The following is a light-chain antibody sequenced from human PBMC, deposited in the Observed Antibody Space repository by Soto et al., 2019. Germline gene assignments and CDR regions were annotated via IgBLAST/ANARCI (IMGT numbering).Light chain of an antibody. CDR3: SSYTTSSTGV. V-gene: IGLV2-14*01. Sequence: QSALTQPASVSGSPGQSITISCTGTSSEVGGYNYVSWFQQDPGKAPKLMIYDVSDRPSGASSRVSGSKSGNTASLTISGLQAEDEADYYCSSYTTSSTGVFGGGTKLTVL. CDR1: SSEVGGYNY. J-gene: IGLJ3*02. CDR2: DVS.